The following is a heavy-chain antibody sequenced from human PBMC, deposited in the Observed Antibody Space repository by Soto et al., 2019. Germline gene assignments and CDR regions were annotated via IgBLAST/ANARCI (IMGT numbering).Heavy chain of an antibody. Sequence: GGSLRLSCAASGFTFSSYAMSWVRQAPGKGLEWVSAISGSGGSTYYADSVKGRFTISRDNSKNTLYLQMNSLRAEDTAVYYCARIPYGSGSKRSQNYFDYWGQGTLVTVSS. CDR2: ISGSGGST. V-gene: IGHV3-23*01. CDR1: GFTFSSYA. CDR3: ARIPYGSGSKRSQNYFDY. J-gene: IGHJ4*02. D-gene: IGHD3-10*01.